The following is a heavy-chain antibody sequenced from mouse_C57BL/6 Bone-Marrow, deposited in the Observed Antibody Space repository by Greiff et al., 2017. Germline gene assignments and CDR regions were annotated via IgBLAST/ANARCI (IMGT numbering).Heavy chain of an antibody. CDR1: GYTFTSYN. CDR2: IYPGNGDT. CDR3: ARTFTYYGSSWGDLAY. V-gene: IGHV1-12*01. J-gene: IGHJ3*01. D-gene: IGHD1-1*01. Sequence: QVQLKQSGAELVRPGASVKMSCKASGYTFTSYNMHWVKQTPRQGLEWIGAIYPGNGDTSYNQKFKGKATLTVDKSSSPAYMQLSSLTSEDSAVYFCARTFTYYGSSWGDLAYWGQGTLVTVSA.